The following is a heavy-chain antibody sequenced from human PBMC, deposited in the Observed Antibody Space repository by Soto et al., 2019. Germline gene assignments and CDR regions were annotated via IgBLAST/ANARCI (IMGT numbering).Heavy chain of an antibody. D-gene: IGHD6-19*01. J-gene: IGHJ4*02. CDR2: VNTDETRT. Sequence: EVQLVESGGGLVQPGGSLRLSCGASGFTFSSYWMHWVRQTPGKGLVWVARVNTDETRTSYADSVKGRFTVSRDNAKNTLYLQMNSLRAEDTAVYYCARVLNGQWYFDYWGQGTQVTASS. CDR1: GFTFSSYW. CDR3: ARVLNGQWYFDY. V-gene: IGHV3-74*01.